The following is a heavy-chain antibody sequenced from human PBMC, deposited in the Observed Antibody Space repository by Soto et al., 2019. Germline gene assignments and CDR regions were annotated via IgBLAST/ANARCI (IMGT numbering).Heavy chain of an antibody. CDR2: INAGNGNT. CDR3: AKDVRFWSVRWDPGEDY. V-gene: IGHV1-3*01. CDR1: GYTFTSYA. Sequence: ASVKVSCKASGYTFTSYAMHWARQAPGQRLEWMGWINAGNGNTKYSQKFQGRVTITRDTSASTAYMELNSLRVEDTALYYCAKDVRFWSVRWDPGEDYWGLGTLVTVSS. D-gene: IGHD3-3*01. J-gene: IGHJ4*02.